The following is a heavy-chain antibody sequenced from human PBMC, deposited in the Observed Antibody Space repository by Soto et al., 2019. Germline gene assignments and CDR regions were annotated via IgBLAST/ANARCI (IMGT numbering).Heavy chain of an antibody. V-gene: IGHV2-26*01. Sequence: ESGPTLVNPTETLTLTCTVSGFSLSNARMGVSWIRQPPGKALEWLAYIFSNDEKSYSTSLKSRLTISKDTSKSQVVLTMTNMDPVDTATYYCARISGETAILLGSSNNGFDPWGQGTLVTVSS. J-gene: IGHJ5*02. CDR1: GFSLSNARMG. CDR2: IFSNDEK. CDR3: ARISGETAILLGSSNNGFDP. D-gene: IGHD2-21*02.